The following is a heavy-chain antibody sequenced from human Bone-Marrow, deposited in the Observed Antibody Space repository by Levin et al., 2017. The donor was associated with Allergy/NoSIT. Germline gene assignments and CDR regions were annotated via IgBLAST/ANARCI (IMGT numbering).Heavy chain of an antibody. D-gene: IGHD3-3*01. Sequence: ASVKVSCKASGYTFTSYAMHWVRQAPGQRLEWMGWINAGNGNTKYSQKFQGRVTITRDTSASTAYMELSSLRSEDTAVYYCARGGTIFGVVKKGYYYYGMDVWGQGTTVTVSS. V-gene: IGHV1-3*01. CDR3: ARGGTIFGVVKKGYYYYGMDV. J-gene: IGHJ6*02. CDR2: INAGNGNT. CDR1: GYTFTSYA.